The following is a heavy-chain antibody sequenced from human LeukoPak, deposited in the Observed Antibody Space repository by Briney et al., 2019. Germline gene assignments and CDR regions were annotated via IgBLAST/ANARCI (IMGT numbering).Heavy chain of an antibody. CDR3: ARSYSNHLFGMDV. CDR1: GFIVSSYY. J-gene: IGHJ6*02. CDR2: IYSGGST. D-gene: IGHD4-11*01. V-gene: IGHV3-66*01. Sequence: GGSLRLSCVASGFIVSSYYMTWVRQAPGKGLEWVSVIYSGGSTYYADSVKGRVAISRDNSKNTVFLQMNSVRAEDTAVYFCARSYSNHLFGMDVWGQGTTVTVTS.